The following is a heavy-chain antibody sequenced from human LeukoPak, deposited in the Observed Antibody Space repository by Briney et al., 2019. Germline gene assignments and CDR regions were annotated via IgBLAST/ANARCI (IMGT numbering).Heavy chain of an antibody. CDR2: IKQDGSEK. V-gene: IGHV3-7*05. D-gene: IGHD3-22*01. J-gene: IGHJ4*02. Sequence: PGGSLRLSCEASGFTFSTYWMSWVRQAPGKGLEWVANIKQDGSEKYYVDSVKGRLTISRDNAKSALYLQMNSLRAEDTAVYYCASLLWKYLDTSGFDYWGQGTLVTVSS. CDR1: GFTFSTYW. CDR3: ASLLWKYLDTSGFDY.